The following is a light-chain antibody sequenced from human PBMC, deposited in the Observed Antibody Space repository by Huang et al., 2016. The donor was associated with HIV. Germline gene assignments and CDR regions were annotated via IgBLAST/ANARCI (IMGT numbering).Light chain of an antibody. CDR3: QQRSHWLT. J-gene: IGKJ4*01. V-gene: IGKV3-11*01. CDR2: DAS. CDR1: QSVSNY. Sequence: EIVLTQSPATLSLSAGERATLSCRASQSVSNYLAWYQQNSGQAPRLLLYDASNRATGIPARCRSSGSGTDFTLTISSLEPEDFAIYYCQQRSHWLTFGGGTKVEIK.